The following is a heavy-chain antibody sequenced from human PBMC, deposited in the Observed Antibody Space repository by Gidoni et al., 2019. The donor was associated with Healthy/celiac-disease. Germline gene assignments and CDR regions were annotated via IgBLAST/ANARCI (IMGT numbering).Heavy chain of an antibody. CDR2: IYYSGST. CDR1: VGSISSSSYY. CDR3: ARHGIAAAGTNFDY. V-gene: IGHV4-39*01. Sequence: QLQLQESGPGLVKPSETTSLTCTASVGSISSSSYYWGRIRQPPGKGLEWIGGIYYSGSTYYSPSLTRRVTISVDTSKNQFSLELGSVTTADTAVYYCARHGIAAAGTNFDYWGQGTLVTVSS. D-gene: IGHD6-13*01. J-gene: IGHJ4*02.